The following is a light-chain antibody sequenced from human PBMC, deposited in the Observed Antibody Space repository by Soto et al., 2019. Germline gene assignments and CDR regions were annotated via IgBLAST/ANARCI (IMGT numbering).Light chain of an antibody. Sequence: EIAMTQSPATLSVSPGERATLSCRASRSIWSSLAWYQQRPGQAPRLLIYHASTRAPGIPARFSGSGSGTEFTLTISSLQSEDFATYYCQQYNSYRWTFGQGTKVDIK. V-gene: IGKV3-15*01. CDR1: RSIWSS. J-gene: IGKJ1*01. CDR2: HAS. CDR3: QQYNSYRWT.